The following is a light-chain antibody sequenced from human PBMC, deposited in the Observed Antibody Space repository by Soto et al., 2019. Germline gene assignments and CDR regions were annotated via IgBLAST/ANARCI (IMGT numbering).Light chain of an antibody. Sequence: EIVMTHSPATLSASPGERATLSCRASQSVSSNLAWYQQKPGQAPRLLIYGASTKATGIPARFSGSASGTEFTRTGSTLQSEVFGVYYCQQYNNWPPYTFGRGTKLEIK. CDR1: QSVSSN. J-gene: IGKJ2*01. CDR2: GAS. CDR3: QQYNNWPPYT. V-gene: IGKV3-15*01.